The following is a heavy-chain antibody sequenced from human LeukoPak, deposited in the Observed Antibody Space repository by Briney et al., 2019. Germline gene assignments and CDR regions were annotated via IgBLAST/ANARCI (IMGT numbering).Heavy chain of an antibody. CDR1: GGSISSSSYY. CDR3: ARHFYSSGWPNWFDP. D-gene: IGHD6-19*01. Sequence: PSETLSLTCTVSGGSISSSSYYWGWIRHPPGKGLEWIGSIYYSGCTYYNPSLNSRVTISVDTSKNQFSLKLSSVTAADRAVYYCARHFYSSGWPNWFDPWGQGTLVTVSS. V-gene: IGHV4-39*01. CDR2: IYYSGCT. J-gene: IGHJ5*02.